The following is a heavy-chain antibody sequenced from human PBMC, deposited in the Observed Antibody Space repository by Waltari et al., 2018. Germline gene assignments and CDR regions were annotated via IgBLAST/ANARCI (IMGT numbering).Heavy chain of an antibody. J-gene: IGHJ5*02. Sequence: QVQLVQSGAEVKKPGASVKVSCKASGYTFTVYSMHWVRQAPGQGLEWMGRINPNSGDTNYAQKFQGRVTMTRDTSISTAYMELSRLRSDDTAVYYCARDQEGWYNWFDPWGQGTLVTVSS. CDR1: GYTFTVYS. CDR2: INPNSGDT. CDR3: ARDQEGWYNWFDP. D-gene: IGHD6-19*01. V-gene: IGHV1-2*06.